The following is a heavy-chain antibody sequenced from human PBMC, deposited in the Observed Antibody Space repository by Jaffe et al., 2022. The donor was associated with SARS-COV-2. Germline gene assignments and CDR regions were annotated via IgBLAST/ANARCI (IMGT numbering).Heavy chain of an antibody. V-gene: IGHV3-9*01. Sequence: EVQLVESGGGLVQPGRSLRLSCAASGFTFDDYAMHWVRQAPGKGLEWVSGISWNSGSIGYADSVKGRFTISRDNAKNSLYLQMNSLRAEDTALYYCAKAGRWLGQYFQHWGQGTLVTVSS. D-gene: IGHD3-22*01. CDR1: GFTFDDYA. CDR2: ISWNSGSI. J-gene: IGHJ1*01. CDR3: AKAGRWLGQYFQH.